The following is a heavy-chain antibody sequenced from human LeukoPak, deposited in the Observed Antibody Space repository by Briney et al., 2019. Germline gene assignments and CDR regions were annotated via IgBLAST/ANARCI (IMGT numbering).Heavy chain of an antibody. V-gene: IGHV1-69*05. J-gene: IGHJ4*02. CDR2: IIPIFGTA. Sequence: GSSVKVSCKASGGTFSSYAISWVRQAPGQGLEWMGGIIPIFGTANYAQKFQGRVTITTDESTSTAYMELSSLRSEDTAVYYCARNLYYDISGQAPLDYWGQGTLVTVSS. CDR3: ARNLYYDISGQAPLDY. D-gene: IGHD3-22*01. CDR1: GGTFSSYA.